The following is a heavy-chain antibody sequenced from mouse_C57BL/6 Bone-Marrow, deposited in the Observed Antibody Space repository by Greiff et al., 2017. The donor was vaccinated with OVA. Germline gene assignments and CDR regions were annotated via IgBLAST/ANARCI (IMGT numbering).Heavy chain of an antibody. CDR1: GYTFTSYW. V-gene: IGHV1-50*01. CDR3: ASAVFAY. Sequence: QVQLQQPGAELVKPGASVKLSCKASGYTFTSYWLQWVKQRPGQGLEWIGGIDPSDSYTNYNQKFKGKATLTVDTSSSTAYMQLNSRTAEDSAVYYWASAVFAYWGKGTLVTVSA. CDR2: IDPSDSYT. J-gene: IGHJ3*01.